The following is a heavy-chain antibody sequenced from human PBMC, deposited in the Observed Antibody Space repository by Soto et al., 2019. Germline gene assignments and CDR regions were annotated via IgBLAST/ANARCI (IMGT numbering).Heavy chain of an antibody. Sequence: GSLRLSCAASGFTFSNAWMSWVRQAPGKRLEWVGRIKSKTDGGTTDYAAPVKGRFTISRDDSKNTLYLQMNSLKTEDTAVYYCTTELLWFGEPRTHYYYGMDVWGQGTTVTVSS. CDR1: GFTFSNAW. V-gene: IGHV3-15*01. D-gene: IGHD3-10*01. CDR2: IKSKTDGGTT. J-gene: IGHJ6*02. CDR3: TTELLWFGEPRTHYYYGMDV.